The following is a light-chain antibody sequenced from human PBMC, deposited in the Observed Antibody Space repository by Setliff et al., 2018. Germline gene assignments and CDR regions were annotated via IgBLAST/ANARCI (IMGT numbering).Light chain of an antibody. CDR2: SNN. CDR1: SSNIGSNT. J-gene: IGLJ2*01. CDR3: AAWDDSLNCGV. V-gene: IGLV1-44*01. Sequence: QSALTQPPSASGTPGQRVTISCSGSSSNIGSNTVNWYQQLPGTAPKLLIYSNNQRPPGVPDRFSGSKSGTSASLAISGLQSEDEADYYCAAWDDSLNCGVFGGGTK.